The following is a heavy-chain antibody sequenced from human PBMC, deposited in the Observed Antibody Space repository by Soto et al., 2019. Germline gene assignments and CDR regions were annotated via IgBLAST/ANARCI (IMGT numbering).Heavy chain of an antibody. CDR2: ISGYNGNT. CDR3: AREGQAPYYYYGMDV. V-gene: IGHV1-18*01. CDR1: GYTFTIYG. J-gene: IGHJ6*02. Sequence: GASVKVYCKASGYTFTIYGFSWVRQAPGQGLEWMGWISGYNGNTKYAEKFQGRVTMTTDTSTSTAHMELRSLRSDDTAVYYCAREGQAPYYYYGMDVWGQGTAVTVS.